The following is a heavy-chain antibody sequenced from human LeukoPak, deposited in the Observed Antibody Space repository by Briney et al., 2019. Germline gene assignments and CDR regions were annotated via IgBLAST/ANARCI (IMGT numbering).Heavy chain of an antibody. CDR2: IKSKTDGGTT. CDR1: GFTFGDYA. CDR3: TTDLPRGY. V-gene: IGHV3-15*01. Sequence: GGSLRLSCTASGFTFGDYAMSWVRQAPGKGLEWVGRIKSKTDGGTTDYAAPVKGRFTISRDDSKNTLYLQMNSQKTEDTAVYYCTTDLPRGYWGQGTLVTVSS. J-gene: IGHJ4*02.